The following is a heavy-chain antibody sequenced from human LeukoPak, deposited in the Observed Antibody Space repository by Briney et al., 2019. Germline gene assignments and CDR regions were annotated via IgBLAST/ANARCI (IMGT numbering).Heavy chain of an antibody. CDR2: INPSGGST. J-gene: IGHJ4*02. CDR1: GYTFTSYY. CDR3: ARKGVAAVALDY. D-gene: IGHD6-19*01. V-gene: IGHV1-46*01. Sequence: ASVKVSCKASGYTFTSYYMHWVRQAPGQGLEWMGIINPSGGSTSYAQKFQGRVTMTRDASTSTVYMELSSLRSEDTAVYYCARKGVAAVALDYWGPGTLVTVSS.